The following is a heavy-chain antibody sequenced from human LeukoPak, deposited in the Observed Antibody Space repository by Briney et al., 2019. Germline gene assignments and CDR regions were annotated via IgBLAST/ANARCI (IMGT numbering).Heavy chain of an antibody. J-gene: IGHJ4*02. D-gene: IGHD1-7*01. V-gene: IGHV4-59*08. CDR3: ARFRGTSSWHQEVFDY. CDR1: GGSFSGYY. Sequence: SETLSLTCAVYGGSFSGYYWSWIRQPPGKGLEWIGYISYNGSPDYNPSFKSRVTMSVDTSQGQFSLRLSSVTAADTAVYYCARFRGTSSWHQEVFDYWGQGAPVTVSS. CDR2: ISYNGSP.